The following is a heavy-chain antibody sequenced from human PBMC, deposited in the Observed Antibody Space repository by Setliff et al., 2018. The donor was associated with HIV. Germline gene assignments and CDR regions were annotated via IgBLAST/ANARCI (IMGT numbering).Heavy chain of an antibody. CDR1: GYTFTSSG. Sequence: ASVKVSCKASGYTFTSSGISWVRQAPGQGLERMGWISAYNGNTNYAQKLQGRITMTTDPSTSTAYMDLRSLRSDDTAVYYCARDDVFKSSSFDYWGQGTLVTVSS. V-gene: IGHV1-18*01. D-gene: IGHD6-13*01. CDR2: ISAYNGNT. J-gene: IGHJ4*02. CDR3: ARDDVFKSSSFDY.